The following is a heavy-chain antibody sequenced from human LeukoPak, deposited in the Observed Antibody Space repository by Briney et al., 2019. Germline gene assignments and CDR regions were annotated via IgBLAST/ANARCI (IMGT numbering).Heavy chain of an antibody. CDR3: TDWNY. CDR2: ISSSGSTI. D-gene: IGHD3-9*01. V-gene: IGHV3-48*03. CDR1: GFTFSSYE. Sequence: PGGSLRLSCAASGFTFSSYEMNWVRQAPGKGLEWVSYISSSGSTIYYADSVKGRFTISRDNSKNTLYLQMSSLRAADTAVYHCTDWNYWGQGTLVTVSS. J-gene: IGHJ4*02.